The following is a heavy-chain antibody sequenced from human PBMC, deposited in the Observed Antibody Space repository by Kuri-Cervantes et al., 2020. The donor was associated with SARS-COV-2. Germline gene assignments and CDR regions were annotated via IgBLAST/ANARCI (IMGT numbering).Heavy chain of an antibody. V-gene: IGHV4-39*07. CDR2: IYYSGST. D-gene: IGHD1-26*01. J-gene: IGHJ3*01. CDR1: GGSISSSSYY. CDR3: AIGDAILGTDAFDV. Sequence: GSLRLSCTVSGGSISSSSYYWGWIRQPPGKGLEWIGSIYYSGSTYYNPSLKSRLTISVDTFKSQFSLKLSSVTAADTAVYYCAIGDAILGTDAFDVWGQGTMVTVSS.